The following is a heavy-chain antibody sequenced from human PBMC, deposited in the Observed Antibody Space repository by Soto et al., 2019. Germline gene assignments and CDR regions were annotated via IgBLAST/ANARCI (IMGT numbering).Heavy chain of an antibody. CDR2: IYSDGTST. Sequence: EVQLVESGGGLVQPGESLRLSCAASGFTFDYYWMHWVRQAPGKGLVWVSRIYSDGTSTTYADSVKGRFTISRDNAKNTVSLKMNSLGADDTAVYYCARGDRGAFDLWGQGTVVTVSS. D-gene: IGHD1-26*01. J-gene: IGHJ3*01. V-gene: IGHV3-74*01. CDR1: GFTFDYYW. CDR3: ARGDRGAFDL.